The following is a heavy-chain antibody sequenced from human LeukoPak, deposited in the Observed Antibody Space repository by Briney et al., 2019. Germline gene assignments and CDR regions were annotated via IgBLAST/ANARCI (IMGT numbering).Heavy chain of an antibody. CDR2: ISFDGTNE. J-gene: IGHJ6*02. CDR1: GFTFNTYA. D-gene: IGHD6-19*01. CDR3: AKDHLQSRTSGWYATTYYYGMDV. Sequence: GGSLRLPCAASGFTFNTYAIHWVRQAPGKGLEWAAVISFDGTNEYYADSVKGRFTISRDNSKNTLFLQMNSLRPEDTAVYYCAKDHLQSRTSGWYATTYYYGMDVWGQGTTVTVSS. V-gene: IGHV3-30-3*01.